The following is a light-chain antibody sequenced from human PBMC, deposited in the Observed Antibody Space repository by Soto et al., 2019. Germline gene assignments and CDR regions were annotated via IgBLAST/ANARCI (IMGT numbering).Light chain of an antibody. Sequence: QSALTQPRSVSGSPGQSVTISCIGTSSDVGANNFVSWYQLHPDKAPRLMIYDVTKRPSGVPNRFSGSKSGNTASLTISGLQAEDESDYYCAAWDDSLNGWVFGGGTKLTVL. CDR1: SSDVGANNF. J-gene: IGLJ3*02. CDR3: AAWDDSLNGWV. CDR2: DVT. V-gene: IGLV2-11*01.